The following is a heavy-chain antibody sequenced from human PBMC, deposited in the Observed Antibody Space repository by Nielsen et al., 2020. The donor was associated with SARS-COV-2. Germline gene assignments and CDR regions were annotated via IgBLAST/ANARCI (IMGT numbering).Heavy chain of an antibody. CDR1: GYSFSNYV. D-gene: IGHD3-10*01. CDR3: AKHEGED. V-gene: IGHV3-23*01. Sequence: GESLKISCKGSGYSFSNYVMNWVRQAPGKGLEWVSAISESGGATYYTDSVKGRFTISRDNSRNTLYLEMNSLRADDTAVYYCAKHEGEDWGQGTLVTVSS. CDR2: ISESGGAT. J-gene: IGHJ4*02.